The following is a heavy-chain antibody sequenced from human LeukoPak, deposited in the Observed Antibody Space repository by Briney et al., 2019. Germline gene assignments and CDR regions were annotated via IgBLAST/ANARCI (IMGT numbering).Heavy chain of an antibody. CDR1: GYTFTGYY. J-gene: IGHJ3*02. CDR2: IIPIFGTA. CDR3: ARAGTPDAFDI. V-gene: IGHV1-69*06. Sequence: ASVKVSCKASGYTFTGYYMHWVRQAPGQGLEWMGGIIPIFGTANYAQKFQGRVTITADKSTSTAYMELSSLRSEDTAVYYCARAGTPDAFDIWGQGTMVTVSS.